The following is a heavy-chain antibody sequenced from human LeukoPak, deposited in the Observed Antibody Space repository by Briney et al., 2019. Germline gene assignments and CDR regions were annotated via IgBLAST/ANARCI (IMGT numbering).Heavy chain of an antibody. CDR1: GGSFSGYY. J-gene: IGHJ6*03. CDR2: IHYSGST. Sequence: PSETLSLTCAVYGGSFSGYYWTWIRQPPGQGLEWIGHIHYSGSTDYNPSLKSRVTTSVDTSKNQFSLRLSSVTAADTAVYYCARFGSRRLVRGYYYYMDVWGKGTTVTVSS. D-gene: IGHD2-8*02. V-gene: IGHV4-59*01. CDR3: ARFGSRRLVRGYYYYMDV.